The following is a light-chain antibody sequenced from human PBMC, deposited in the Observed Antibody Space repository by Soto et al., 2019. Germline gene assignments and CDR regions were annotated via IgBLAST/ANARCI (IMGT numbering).Light chain of an antibody. Sequence: DIQMTQSPSSLSVSVGDRVTITCQASQDIGKNLNWYQQKPGKAPKLLIYDASNLETGVPSRFSGSGSGTDFTFTISSLQPEDIGTYYCQQYQSLPFTFGPGTKVDIK. J-gene: IGKJ3*01. V-gene: IGKV1-33*01. CDR3: QQYQSLPFT. CDR1: QDIGKN. CDR2: DAS.